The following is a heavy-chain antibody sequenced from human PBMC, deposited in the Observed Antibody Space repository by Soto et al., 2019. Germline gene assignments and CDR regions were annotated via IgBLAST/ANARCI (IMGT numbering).Heavy chain of an antibody. CDR2: ISSSSSTI. V-gene: IGHV3-48*02. Sequence: GGSLRLSCAASGFTFSSYSMNWVRQAPGKGLEWVSYISSSSSTIYYADSVKGRFTISRDNAKNSLYLQMNSLRDEDTAVYYCARVDSSGWLKPFYGMDVWGQGTTVTVSS. CDR1: GFTFSSYS. J-gene: IGHJ6*02. D-gene: IGHD6-19*01. CDR3: ARVDSSGWLKPFYGMDV.